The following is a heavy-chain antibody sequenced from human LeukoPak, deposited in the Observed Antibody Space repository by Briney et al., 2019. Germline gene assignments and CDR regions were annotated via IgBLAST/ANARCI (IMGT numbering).Heavy chain of an antibody. CDR2: ISGSGGST. V-gene: IGHV3-23*01. CDR3: AKGKAYCGGDCYSGWGGFDY. D-gene: IGHD2-21*01. Sequence: GESLRLSCAASGFTFSSYAMSWVRQAPGKGLEWVSAISGSGGSTYYADSVKGRFTISRDNSKNTLYLQMNSLRAEDTAVYYCAKGKAYCGGDCYSGWGGFDYWGQGTLVTVSS. CDR1: GFTFSSYA. J-gene: IGHJ4*02.